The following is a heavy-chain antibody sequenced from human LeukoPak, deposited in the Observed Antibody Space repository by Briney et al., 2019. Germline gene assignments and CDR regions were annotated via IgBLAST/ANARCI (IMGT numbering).Heavy chain of an antibody. Sequence: GGSLRLSCAASGFTFSSYAMSWVRQAPGKGLEWVSVIYSGGSTYYADSVKGRFTISRDNSKNTLYLQMNSLRAEDTAVYYCASRYDSSGYYVGWYFDLWGRGTLVTVSS. CDR3: ASRYDSSGYYVGWYFDL. J-gene: IGHJ2*01. D-gene: IGHD3-22*01. CDR2: IYSGGST. CDR1: GFTFSSYA. V-gene: IGHV3-66*01.